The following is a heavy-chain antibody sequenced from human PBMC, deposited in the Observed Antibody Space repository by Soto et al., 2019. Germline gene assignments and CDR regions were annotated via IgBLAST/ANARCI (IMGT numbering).Heavy chain of an antibody. J-gene: IGHJ5*02. CDR3: IHVIRGVIWT. Sequence: QITLKESGPTLMKPTQTLTLTCNFSGFSLSTSGLGVSWVRQPPGKALEWLALIYWDDDDRYSPSLKRRLSLTKDTSKNQVVLTLTNLNRADTATYFFIHVIRGVIWTWGQGTLVTVS. D-gene: IGHD3-10*01. CDR2: IYWDDDD. V-gene: IGHV2-5*02. CDR1: GFSLSTSGLG.